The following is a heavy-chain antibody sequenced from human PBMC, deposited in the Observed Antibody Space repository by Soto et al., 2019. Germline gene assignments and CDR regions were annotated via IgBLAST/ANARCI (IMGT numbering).Heavy chain of an antibody. CDR1: GGSISSGGYY. CDR2: IYYSGST. D-gene: IGHD1-1*01. V-gene: IGHV4-31*03. CDR3: ARGGNWNRSRLWLDP. Sequence: TLSLTCTVSGGSISSGGYYWSWIRQHPGKGLEWIGYIYYSGSTYYNPSLKSRVTISVDTSKNQFSLKLSSVTAADTAVYYCARGGNWNRSRLWLDPWGQGTLVTVYS. J-gene: IGHJ5*02.